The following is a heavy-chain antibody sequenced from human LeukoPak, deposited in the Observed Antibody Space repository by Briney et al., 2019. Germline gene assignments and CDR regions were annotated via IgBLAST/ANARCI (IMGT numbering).Heavy chain of an antibody. CDR1: GGSFSGYY. Sequence: SETLSLTCAVYGGSFSGYYWSWIRQPPGKGLEWIGEINHSGSTNYNPSLKSRVTISVDTSKNQFSLKLSSVTAADTAVYYCASQGYSGSYMRSSNWFDPWGQGTLVTVSS. V-gene: IGHV4-34*01. CDR2: INHSGST. D-gene: IGHD1-26*01. J-gene: IGHJ5*02. CDR3: ASQGYSGSYMRSSNWFDP.